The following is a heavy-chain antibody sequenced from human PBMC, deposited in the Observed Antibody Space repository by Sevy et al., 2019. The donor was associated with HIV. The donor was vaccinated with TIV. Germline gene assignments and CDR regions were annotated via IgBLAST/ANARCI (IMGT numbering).Heavy chain of an antibody. CDR3: AKVCEKDIVVVVAKDLNWFDP. CDR1: GFTFSSYA. J-gene: IGHJ5*02. Sequence: GGSLRLSCAASGFTFSSYAMSWVRQAPGKGLEWVSAISGSGGSTYYADSVKGRFTISRDNSKNTLYLQMNSLRAEDTAVYYCAKVCEKDIVVVVAKDLNWFDPRGQGTLVTVSS. D-gene: IGHD2-15*01. V-gene: IGHV3-23*01. CDR2: ISGSGGST.